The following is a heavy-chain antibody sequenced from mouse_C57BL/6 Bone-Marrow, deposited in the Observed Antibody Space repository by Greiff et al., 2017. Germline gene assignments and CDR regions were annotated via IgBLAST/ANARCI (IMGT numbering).Heavy chain of an antibody. J-gene: IGHJ1*03. CDR1: GFTFSDYG. Sequence: EVQRVESGGGLVKPGGSLKLSCAASGFTFSDYGMHWVRQAPEKGLEWVAYISSGSSTIYYADTVKGRFTISRDNAKNTLFLQMTSLRSEDTAMYYCARGHYYGSSWGFDVWGTGTTVTVSS. D-gene: IGHD1-1*01. CDR3: ARGHYYGSSWGFDV. V-gene: IGHV5-17*01. CDR2: ISSGSSTI.